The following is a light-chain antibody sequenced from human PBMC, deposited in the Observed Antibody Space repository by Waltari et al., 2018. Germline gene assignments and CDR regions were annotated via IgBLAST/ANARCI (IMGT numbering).Light chain of an antibody. Sequence: SSELTQDPAVSVALGQTVRITCQGDSLRSSYASWYQQKPGQAPVLVVYGNNNRPSGIPERFSGSSSGNTASLTITGAQVEDEADYYCDSWDTNSSHPVFGGGTRLTVL. CDR2: GNN. V-gene: IGLV3-19*01. CDR1: SLRSSY. CDR3: DSWDTNSSHPV. J-gene: IGLJ2*01.